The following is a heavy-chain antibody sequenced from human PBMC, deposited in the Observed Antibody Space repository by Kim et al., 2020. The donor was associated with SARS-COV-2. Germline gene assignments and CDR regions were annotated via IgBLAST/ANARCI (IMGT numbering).Heavy chain of an antibody. D-gene: IGHD4-4*01. Sequence: TYDNPTLKSRVTISVDTSKNQFSLKLSSVTAADTAVYYCATLDYSKIDYWGQGTLVTVSS. V-gene: IGHV4-39*01. CDR2: T. J-gene: IGHJ4*02. CDR3: ATLDYSKIDY.